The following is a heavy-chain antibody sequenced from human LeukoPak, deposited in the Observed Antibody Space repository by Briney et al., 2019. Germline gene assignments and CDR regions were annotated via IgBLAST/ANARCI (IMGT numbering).Heavy chain of an antibody. Sequence: GGSLRLSCAASGFTFSSYNMNWVRQAPGKGLEWVSSISSSSSYIYYTDSVKGRFTISRDNSKNSLYLQMNSLRAEDTAVYYCARVTLTGYYAFDYWGQGTLVTVSS. CDR1: GFTFSSYN. CDR3: ARVTLTGYYAFDY. J-gene: IGHJ4*02. V-gene: IGHV3-21*01. D-gene: IGHD3-9*01. CDR2: ISSSSSYI.